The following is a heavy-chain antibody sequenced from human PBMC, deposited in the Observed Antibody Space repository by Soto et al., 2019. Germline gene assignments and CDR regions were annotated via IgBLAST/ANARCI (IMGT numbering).Heavy chain of an antibody. V-gene: IGHV4-39*01. CDR3: ARRGGYSSSWPV. J-gene: IGHJ4*02. CDR2: IYYSGTT. CDR1: GGSISSSSYL. D-gene: IGHD6-13*01. Sequence: LSLTCTVSGGSISSSSYLWGWIRQPPGKGLEWIGTIYYSGTTSYNPSLKSRVTISVGTSKSQFSLKLNSVTAADTAVYYCARRGGYSSSWPVWGQGTLVTVSS.